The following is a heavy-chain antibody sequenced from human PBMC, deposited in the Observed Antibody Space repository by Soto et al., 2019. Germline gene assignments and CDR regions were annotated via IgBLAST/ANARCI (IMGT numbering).Heavy chain of an antibody. D-gene: IGHD7-27*01. Sequence: SETLSLTCAVYGGSFSGYYWSWIRQPPGKGLEWIGEINHSGSTNYNPSLKSRVPISVDTSKNQFSLKLSSLTAADTAVYYCARGRFTGDDYYYMDVWGKGTTVTVSS. CDR2: INHSGST. J-gene: IGHJ6*03. CDR3: ARGRFTGDDYYYMDV. V-gene: IGHV4-34*01. CDR1: GGSFSGYY.